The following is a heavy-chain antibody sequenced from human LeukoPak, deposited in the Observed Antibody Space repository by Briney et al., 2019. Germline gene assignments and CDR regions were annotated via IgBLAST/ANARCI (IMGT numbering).Heavy chain of an antibody. Sequence: ASVKVSCKVSGYTLTELSMHWVRQAPGKGLEWMGGFDPEDGETIYAQKFQGRVTMTRDTSTSTVYMELSSLRSEDTAVYYCARDPSLTTSPWGQGTLVTVSS. CDR2: FDPEDGET. CDR1: GYTLTELS. CDR3: ARDPSLTTSP. D-gene: IGHD3-22*01. V-gene: IGHV1-24*01. J-gene: IGHJ5*02.